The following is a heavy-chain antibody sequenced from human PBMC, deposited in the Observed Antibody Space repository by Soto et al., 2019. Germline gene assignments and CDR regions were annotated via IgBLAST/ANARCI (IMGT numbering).Heavy chain of an antibody. Sequence: EVQLLESGGGLVQPGGSLRLSCAASGFTFSTYVMTWVRQAPGKGLEWVSAISASGGDTYYADSVKGRFTISRDNSKNRLYLQMNSLRVEDTAIYYCAKGGWLDDYGAKGTLVTVSA. J-gene: IGHJ4*02. CDR2: ISASGGDT. CDR3: AKGGWLDDY. V-gene: IGHV3-23*01. D-gene: IGHD6-19*01. CDR1: GFTFSTYV.